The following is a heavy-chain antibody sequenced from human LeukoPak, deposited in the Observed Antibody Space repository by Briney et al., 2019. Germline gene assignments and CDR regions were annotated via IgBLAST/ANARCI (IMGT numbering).Heavy chain of an antibody. V-gene: IGHV1-18*01. Sequence: GASVKVSCEASGYTFTSYGISWVRQAPGQGLEWMGWISAYNGNTNYAQKLQGRVTMTTDTSTSTAYMELRSLRSDDTAVYYCARVDSAAAGTPDFDYWGQGTLVTVSS. CDR1: GYTFTSYG. CDR2: ISAYNGNT. J-gene: IGHJ4*02. D-gene: IGHD6-13*01. CDR3: ARVDSAAAGTPDFDY.